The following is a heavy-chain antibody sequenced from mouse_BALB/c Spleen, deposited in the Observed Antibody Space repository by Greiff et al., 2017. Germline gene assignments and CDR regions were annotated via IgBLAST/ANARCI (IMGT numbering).Heavy chain of an antibody. J-gene: IGHJ3*01. CDR1: GYTFSSYW. Sequence: VQLQQSGAELMKPGASVKISCKATGYTFSSYWIAWVKQRPGHGLEWIGEILPGSGSTNYNEKFKGKATFTADTSSNTAYMQLSSLTAEDSAVYYCARLEYDGRGGFAYWGQGTLVTVAA. V-gene: IGHV1-9*01. CDR2: ILPGSGST. D-gene: IGHD2-14*01. CDR3: ARLEYDGRGGFAY.